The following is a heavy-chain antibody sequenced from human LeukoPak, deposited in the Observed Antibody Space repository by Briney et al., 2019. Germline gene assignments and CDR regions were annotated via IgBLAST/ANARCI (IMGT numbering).Heavy chain of an antibody. CDR3: ARLLDNDSSGDPDTFDM. D-gene: IGHD3-22*01. CDR1: AGSMRSHY. CDR2: IYYSGTT. Sequence: SETLSLTCTVSAGSMRSHYWSWIRQPPGKGLEWMGFIYYSGTTRYKPSLQSRVTISADTSKNQFSLKLTSVTAADTAVYYCARLLDNDSSGDPDTFDMWGQGTMGTVFS. V-gene: IGHV4-59*11. J-gene: IGHJ3*02.